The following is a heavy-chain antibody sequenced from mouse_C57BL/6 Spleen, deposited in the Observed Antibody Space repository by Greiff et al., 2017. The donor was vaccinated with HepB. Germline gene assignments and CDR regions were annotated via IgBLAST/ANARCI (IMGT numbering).Heavy chain of an antibody. V-gene: IGHV1-53*01. J-gene: IGHJ3*01. CDR2: INPSNGGT. CDR1: GYTFTSYW. D-gene: IGHD1-1*01. Sequence: QVQLQQPGTELVKPGASVKLSCKASGYTFTSYWMHWVKQRPGQGLEWIGNINPSNGGTNYNEKFKSKATLTVDKSSSTAYMKLSSLTSEDSAVYYCAREGGTTVVATPFAYWGQGTLVTVSA. CDR3: AREGGTTVVATPFAY.